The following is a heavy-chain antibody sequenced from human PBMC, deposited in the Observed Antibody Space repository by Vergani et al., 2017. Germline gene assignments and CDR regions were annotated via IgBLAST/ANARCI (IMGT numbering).Heavy chain of an antibody. CDR3: ERASPLRYFD. D-gene: IGHD3-9*01. CDR1: GFTVSSNY. Sequence: EVQLVESGGGLVQPGGSLRLSCAASGFTVSSNYMSWVRQAPGKGLEWVSVIYSGGSTYYADSVKGRFTIARDNSKNTLYLQMNSLRAEDTAVYYCERASPLRYFDWGQGTLVTVSS. CDR2: IYSGGST. V-gene: IGHV3-66*02. J-gene: IGHJ4*02.